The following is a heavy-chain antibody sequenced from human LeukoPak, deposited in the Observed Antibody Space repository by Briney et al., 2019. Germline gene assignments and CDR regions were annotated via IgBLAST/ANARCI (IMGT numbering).Heavy chain of an antibody. CDR2: IKQDGSEK. Sequence: PGGSLRLSCVGSGFIFSGYWMSWVRQAPGKGLEWVANIKQDGSEKYYADSVRGRFNISRENTKNSLSLQMNSLTVDYTAVYYCVRWGAWSSFDYWGQGTPVTVST. CDR3: VRWGAWSSFDY. J-gene: IGHJ4*02. CDR1: GFIFSGYW. V-gene: IGHV3-7*03. D-gene: IGHD2-8*02.